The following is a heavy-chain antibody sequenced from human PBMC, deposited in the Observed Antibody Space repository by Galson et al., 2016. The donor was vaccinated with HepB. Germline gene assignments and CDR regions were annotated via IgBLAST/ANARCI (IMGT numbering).Heavy chain of an antibody. J-gene: IGHJ4*01. CDR3: AKDRYSSGWYRALDY. CDR2: VSWNSGSV. Sequence: SLRLSCAASGFTFKNYAMHWVRQAPGKGLEWVAGVSWNSGSVDSAASVRGRFTISRDNGRNSLYLQMNSLRGEDTAFYFCAKDRYSSGWYRALDYWGHGILVTVPS. V-gene: IGHV3-9*01. CDR1: GFTFKNYA. D-gene: IGHD6-19*01.